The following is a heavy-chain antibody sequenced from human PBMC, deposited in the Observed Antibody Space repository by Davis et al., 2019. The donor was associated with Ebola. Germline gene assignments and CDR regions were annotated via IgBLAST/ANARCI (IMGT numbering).Heavy chain of an antibody. CDR1: GFTFSSYG. J-gene: IGHJ4*02. CDR3: ARGAKDSSGYHYANDF. D-gene: IGHD3-22*01. V-gene: IGHV3-33*05. Sequence: GGSLRLPCQPPGFTFSSYGLHCVRQAPAKGLEWVAVISYDGSNIYYADSVKGRFTISRDNAKNTLYLQMNSLRAEDTAVYYCARGAKDSSGYHYANDFWCQGTMITVSS. CDR2: ISYDGSNI.